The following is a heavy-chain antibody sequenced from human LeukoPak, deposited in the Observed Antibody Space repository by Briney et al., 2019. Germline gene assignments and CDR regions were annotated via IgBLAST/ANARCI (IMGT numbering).Heavy chain of an antibody. V-gene: IGHV1-8*01. Sequence: ASVKVSCKASGYTFTSYDINWVRQATRQGLEWMGWMNPNSGNTGYAQKFQGRVTMTRNTSISTAYMELSSLRSEDTAVYYCARGSGYYYDSSGYYPYYFDYWGQGTLVTVSS. D-gene: IGHD3-22*01. CDR1: GYTFTSYD. CDR3: ARGSGYYYDSSGYYPYYFDY. CDR2: MNPNSGNT. J-gene: IGHJ4*02.